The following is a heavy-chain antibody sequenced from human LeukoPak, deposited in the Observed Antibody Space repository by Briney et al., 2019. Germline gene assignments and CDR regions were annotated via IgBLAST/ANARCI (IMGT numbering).Heavy chain of an antibody. CDR2: IYHTGST. V-gene: IGHV4-4*02. CDR1: GGSVSNSNW. CDR3: VASGDYFFNY. Sequence: SGTLSLTCAISGGSVSNSNWWTWVRQPPGKGLEWIGEIYHTGSTNYNPSLKSRVAMSVDKSKNHFSLRLSSVTAADTAVYYCVASGDYFFNYRGQGTLVTVSS. J-gene: IGHJ4*02. D-gene: IGHD4-17*01.